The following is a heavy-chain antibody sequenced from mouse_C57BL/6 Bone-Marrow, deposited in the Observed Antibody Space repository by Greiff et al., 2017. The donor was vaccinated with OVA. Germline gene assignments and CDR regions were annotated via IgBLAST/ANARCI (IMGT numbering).Heavy chain of an antibody. Sequence: QVQLQQPGAELVKPGASVKLSCTTSGYTFTSYWMHWVKQRPGQGLEWIGMIHPNSGSTNYNEKFKSKATLTVDKSSSTAYMQLSSLTSEDSAVYYCARGCFYYSNYVGWYFDVWGTGTTITVSS. J-gene: IGHJ1*03. V-gene: IGHV1-64*01. CDR1: GYTFTSYW. CDR3: ARGCFYYSNYVGWYFDV. D-gene: IGHD2-5*01. CDR2: IHPNSGST.